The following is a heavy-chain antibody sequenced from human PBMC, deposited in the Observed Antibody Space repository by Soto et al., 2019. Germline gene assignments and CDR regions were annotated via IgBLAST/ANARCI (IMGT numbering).Heavy chain of an antibody. CDR1: GGTFSSYA. CDR3: ARDYYDSSGYYRYFDY. CDR2: IIPIFGTA. D-gene: IGHD3-22*01. Sequence: ASVKVSCKASGGTFSSYAISWVRQAPGQGLEWMGWIIPIFGTANYAQKFQGRVTITADESTSTAYMELSSLRSEDTAVYYCARDYYDSSGYYRYFDYWGQGTLVTVSS. J-gene: IGHJ4*02. V-gene: IGHV1-69*13.